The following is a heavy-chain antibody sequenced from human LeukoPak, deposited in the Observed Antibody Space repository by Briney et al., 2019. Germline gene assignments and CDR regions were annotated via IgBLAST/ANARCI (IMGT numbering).Heavy chain of an antibody. CDR1: GFTLSDHY. D-gene: IGHD3-3*01. Sequence: PGGSLRLSCAASGFTLSDHYMDWVRQAPGKGLECVSVIYSGDNTYYADSVKGRFTISRDNSKNTLYLQMNSLRAEDTAVYYCARSRSITIFGVVRGDRYYFDYWGQGTLVTVSS. V-gene: IGHV3-53*01. CDR3: ARSRSITIFGVVRGDRYYFDY. J-gene: IGHJ4*02. CDR2: IYSGDNT.